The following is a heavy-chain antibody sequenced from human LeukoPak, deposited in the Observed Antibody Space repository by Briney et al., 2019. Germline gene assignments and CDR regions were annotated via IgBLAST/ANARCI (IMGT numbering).Heavy chain of an antibody. Sequence: PSETLSLTCAVSGYSISSGYYWGWIRQPPGKGLEWIGSIYHSRSTYYNPSLKSRVTISVDTSKNQFSLKVSSVTAADTAVYYCARAQDEYSSSRLWGQGTLFTVSS. J-gene: IGHJ4*02. D-gene: IGHD6-13*01. CDR1: GYSISSGYY. CDR2: IYHSRST. V-gene: IGHV4-38-2*01. CDR3: ARAQDEYSSSRL.